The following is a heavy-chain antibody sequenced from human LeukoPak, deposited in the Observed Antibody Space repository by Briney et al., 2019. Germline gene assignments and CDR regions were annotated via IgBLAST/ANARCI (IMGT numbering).Heavy chain of an antibody. Sequence: PGGSLRLSCAASGFTFSSYAMHWVRQAPGKGLEYVSAISSNGGSTYYANSVKGRFTISRDNSKNTLYLQMGSLRAEDTAVYYCARSISDAFDIWGQGTMVTVSS. V-gene: IGHV3-64*01. J-gene: IGHJ3*02. D-gene: IGHD2/OR15-2a*01. CDR1: GFTFSSYA. CDR3: ARSISDAFDI. CDR2: ISSNGGST.